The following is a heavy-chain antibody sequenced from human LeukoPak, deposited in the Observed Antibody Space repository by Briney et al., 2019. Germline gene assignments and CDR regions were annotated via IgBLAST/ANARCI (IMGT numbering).Heavy chain of an antibody. V-gene: IGHV1-2*02. CDR3: ARGSVVPAASPRGFDP. J-gene: IGHJ5*02. CDR1: GYTFTGYY. Sequence: ASVKVSCKASGYTFTGYYMHWVRPAPGQGLEWMGWINPNSGGTNYAQKFQGRVTMTRDTSISTAYMELSRLRSDDTAVYYCARGSVVPAASPRGFDPWGQGTLVTVSS. CDR2: INPNSGGT. D-gene: IGHD2-2*01.